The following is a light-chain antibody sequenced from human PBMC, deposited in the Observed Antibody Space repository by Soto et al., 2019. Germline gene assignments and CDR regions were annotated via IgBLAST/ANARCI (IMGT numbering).Light chain of an antibody. V-gene: IGKV1-5*03. Sequence: DIQLTQSPSTLSSSVGDRVTITCRASQSISSWLAWYQQKQGKAPKFLIYNTSNLESGVPSRFSGSGSGTEFTLTISSLQPDDFATYYCQYYNNYCWTFGQGTQVEIK. CDR3: QYYNNYCWT. CDR1: QSISSW. CDR2: NTS. J-gene: IGKJ1*01.